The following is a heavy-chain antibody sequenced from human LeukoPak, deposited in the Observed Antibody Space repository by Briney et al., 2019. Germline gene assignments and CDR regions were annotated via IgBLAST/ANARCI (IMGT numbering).Heavy chain of an antibody. CDR3: ARAEVLLSYGHNKHCLDV. D-gene: IGHD3-10*01. CDR2: INGGLENT. V-gene: IGHV1-3*01. CDR1: GYTFTNYA. J-gene: IGHJ6*02. Sequence: ASVTVCCNSSGYTFTNYAIHLVRQAPGQSIEWMGQINGGLENTKYSQRFLGRVTITRDISANTAYMELSSLTSEDTAVYYCARAEVLLSYGHNKHCLDVWGQGTTVTVSS.